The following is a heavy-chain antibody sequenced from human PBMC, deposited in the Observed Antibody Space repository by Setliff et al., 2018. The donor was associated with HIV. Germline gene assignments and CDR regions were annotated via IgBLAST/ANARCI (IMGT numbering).Heavy chain of an antibody. CDR2: ISAYNGNT. J-gene: IGHJ5*02. CDR3: AGGYCGGGICYSPNWLDP. D-gene: IGHD2-15*01. Sequence: ASVKVSCKASGYTFTSYGISWVRQAPGQGLEWMGWISAYNGNTNYAQKLQGRVTMTTDTSTSTAYMELRSLRSDDTAVYYCAGGYCGGGICYSPNWLDPWGQGTLVTVSS. V-gene: IGHV1-18*01. CDR1: GYTFTSYG.